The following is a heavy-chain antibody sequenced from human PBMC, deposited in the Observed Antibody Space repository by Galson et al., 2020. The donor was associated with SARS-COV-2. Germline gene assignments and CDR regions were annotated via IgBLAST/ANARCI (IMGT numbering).Heavy chain of an antibody. J-gene: IGHJ4*02. CDR3: GRDGGSSGYYLDY. V-gene: IGHV3-33*01. CDR2: IWYDGSNK. CDR1: GFTFSSYG. Sequence: GGSLRLSCEASGFTFSSYGMHWVRQAPGKGLEWVALIWYDGSNKYYVDSVRGRFTISRDNYKSTLYLQMNSLRVEDTAVYYCGRDGGSSGYYLDYWGQGTLVTVSS. D-gene: IGHD3-22*01.